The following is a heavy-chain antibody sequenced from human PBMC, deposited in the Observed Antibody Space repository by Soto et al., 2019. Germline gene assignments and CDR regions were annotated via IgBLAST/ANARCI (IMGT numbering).Heavy chain of an antibody. CDR2: VNGGVDST. Sequence: GGSLRLSCTASGFTFRSFGMTWVRQAPGKGLEWVSTVNGGVDSTHYADSVKGRFSIFRDNSKNTVYLQMNSLRAEDSAIYYCVKDVGYVFILSDVWGQGTLVTVSS. V-gene: IGHV3-23*01. J-gene: IGHJ4*02. CDR3: VKDVGYVFILSDV. CDR1: GFTFRSFG. D-gene: IGHD3-3*01.